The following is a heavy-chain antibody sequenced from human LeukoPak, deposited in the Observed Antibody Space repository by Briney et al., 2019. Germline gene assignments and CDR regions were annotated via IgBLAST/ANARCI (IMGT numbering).Heavy chain of an antibody. J-gene: IGHJ5*02. CDR2: INHSGST. Sequence: SETLSLTCAVYGGSFSRYYWSWIRQPPGKGLEWIGEINHSGSTNYNPSLKSRVTISVDTSKNQFSLKLSSVTAADTAVYYCARGLYSSGWYDWFDPWGQGTLVTVSS. CDR1: GGSFSRYY. V-gene: IGHV4-34*01. CDR3: ARGLYSSGWYDWFDP. D-gene: IGHD6-19*01.